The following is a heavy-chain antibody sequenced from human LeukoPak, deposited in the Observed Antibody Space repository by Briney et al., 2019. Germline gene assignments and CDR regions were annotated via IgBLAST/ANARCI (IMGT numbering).Heavy chain of an antibody. Sequence: PGRSLRLSCAASGFTFSSYGMHWVRQAPGKGLEWVAVISYDGSNKYYADSVKGRFTISRDNSKNTLYLQMNSLRAEDTAVYYCARENTMVRAFDYWGQGTLVTVSS. CDR3: ARENTMVRAFDY. J-gene: IGHJ4*02. CDR2: ISYDGSNK. CDR1: GFTFSSYG. D-gene: IGHD3-10*01. V-gene: IGHV3-30*03.